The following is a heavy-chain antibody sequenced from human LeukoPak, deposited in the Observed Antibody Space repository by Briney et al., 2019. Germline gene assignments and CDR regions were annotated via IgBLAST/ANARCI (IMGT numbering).Heavy chain of an antibody. CDR2: IRSKANSYAT. V-gene: IGHV3-73*01. J-gene: IGHJ4*02. CDR1: GFTFSGSA. CDR3: TRHYLLGGGTAYFDY. Sequence: GGSLRLSCAASGFTFSGSAMHWVRQASGKGLEWVGRIRSKANSYATAYAASVKGRFTISRDDSKNTAYLQMSSLKTEDTAVYYCTRHYLLGGGTAYFDYWGQGTLVTVSS. D-gene: IGHD2-15*01.